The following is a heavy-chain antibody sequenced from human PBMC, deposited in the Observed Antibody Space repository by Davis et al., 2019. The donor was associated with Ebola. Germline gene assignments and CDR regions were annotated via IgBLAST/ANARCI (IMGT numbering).Heavy chain of an antibody. CDR3: ARDAYYDFWSGYYTDYYYGMDV. CDR1: GGSVSRGSYY. D-gene: IGHD3-3*01. CDR2: IYYSGST. V-gene: IGHV4-61*01. Sequence: MPSETLSLTCTVSGGSVSRGSYYWSWIRQPPGKGLEWIGYIYYSGSTNYNPSLKSRVTISVDTSKNQFSLKLSSVTAADTAVYYCARDAYYDFWSGYYTDYYYGMDVWGQGTTVTVSS. J-gene: IGHJ6*02.